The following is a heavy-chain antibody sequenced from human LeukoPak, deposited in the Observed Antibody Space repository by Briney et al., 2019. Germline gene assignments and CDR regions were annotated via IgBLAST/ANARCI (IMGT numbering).Heavy chain of an antibody. CDR3: ARVVGASFDY. Sequence: ASVKVSCKASGYTFTSYGISWVRQAPGQGLEWMGWISAYNGNTNYAQKLQGRVTITRDTSASTAYMELSSLRSEDMAVYYCARVVGASFDYWGQGTLVTVSS. V-gene: IGHV1-18*03. CDR2: ISAYNGNT. D-gene: IGHD1-26*01. J-gene: IGHJ4*02. CDR1: GYTFTSYG.